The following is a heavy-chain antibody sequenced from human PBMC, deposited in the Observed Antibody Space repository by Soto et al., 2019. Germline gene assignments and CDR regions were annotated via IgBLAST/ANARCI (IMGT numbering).Heavy chain of an antibody. CDR2: IYYSGST. J-gene: IGHJ4*02. CDR1: GGSISSGGYY. Sequence: SETLSLTCTVSGGSISSGGYYWSWIRQHPGKGLEWIGYIYYSGSTYYNASIKSRVTISVDTSKNQFSLKLSSVTAADTAVYYCARRGPSEMSRGSSYYFDYWGQGTLVTVSS. V-gene: IGHV4-31*03. D-gene: IGHD2-15*01. CDR3: ARRGPSEMSRGSSYYFDY.